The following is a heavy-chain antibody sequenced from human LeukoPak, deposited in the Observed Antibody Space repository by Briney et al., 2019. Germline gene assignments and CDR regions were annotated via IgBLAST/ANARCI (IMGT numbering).Heavy chain of an antibody. Sequence: GGSLRLSCAASGFTFSSYAMSWVRQAPGKGLEWVSAISGSGGSTYYADSVKGRFTISRDNSKNTLYLQMNSLRAEDTAVYYCAKHRHENRGELSSYNYFDYWGQGTLVTVSS. V-gene: IGHV3-23*01. D-gene: IGHD3-16*02. CDR2: ISGSGGST. CDR3: AKHRHENRGELSSYNYFDY. CDR1: GFTFSSYA. J-gene: IGHJ4*02.